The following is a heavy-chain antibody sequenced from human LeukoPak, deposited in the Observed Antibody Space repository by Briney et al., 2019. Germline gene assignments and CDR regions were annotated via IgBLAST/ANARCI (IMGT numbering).Heavy chain of an antibody. V-gene: IGHV4-39*07. Sequence: SETLSLTCTVSGGSISSSYYYWGWIRQPPGKGLEWIGSVYYSGTTYYSPSLQSRVTMSVHTSKNQFSLKLRSVTAADTAVYYCAREVVAAAGTVDYWGQGTLVTVSS. CDR1: GGSISSSYYY. CDR2: VYYSGTT. J-gene: IGHJ4*02. CDR3: AREVVAAAGTVDY. D-gene: IGHD6-13*01.